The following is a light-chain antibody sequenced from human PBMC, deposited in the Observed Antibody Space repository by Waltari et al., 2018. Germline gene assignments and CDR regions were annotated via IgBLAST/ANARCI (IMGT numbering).Light chain of an antibody. J-gene: IGLJ2*01. CDR1: SLRSYS. Sequence: SSELTQDPAVSVALGQTVRIACQGVSLRSYSASWYQQKPGQTPVLVIYGKNNRPSGIPDRFSGSSSGNTASLTITGAQAEDEADYYCNSRDSSGNHVVFGGGTKLTVL. CDR3: NSRDSSGNHVV. CDR2: GKN. V-gene: IGLV3-19*01.